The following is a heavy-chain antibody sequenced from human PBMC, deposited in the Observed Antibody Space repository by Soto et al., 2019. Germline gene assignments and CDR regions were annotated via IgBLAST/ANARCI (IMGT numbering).Heavy chain of an antibody. J-gene: IGHJ6*02. CDR3: ARDSRRQLQLVPTGSGIYYYYYGMDV. V-gene: IGHV1-2*04. CDR2: INPNSGGT. CDR1: GYTFTGYY. D-gene: IGHD6-6*01. Sequence: ASVKVSCKASGYTFTGYYMHWVRQAPGQGLEWMGWINPNSGGTNYAQKIQGWVTMTRDTSISTAYMELSRLRSDDTAVYYCARDSRRQLQLVPTGSGIYYYYYGMDVWGQGTTVTVSS.